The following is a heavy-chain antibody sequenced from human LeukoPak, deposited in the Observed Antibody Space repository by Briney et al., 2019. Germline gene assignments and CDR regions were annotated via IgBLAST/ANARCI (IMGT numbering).Heavy chain of an antibody. J-gene: IGHJ4*02. CDR1: GYTFTSYG. CDR2: FSAYNGNT. D-gene: IGHD1-26*01. Sequence: ASGKVCCKASGYTFTSYGISWVRQAPGQGLEWMGWFSAYNGNTNYAQKLQGRVTMTTDTSTSTAYMELRSLRPDDTAVYYCARWAGYSGSYEIDYWGQGTLVTVSS. V-gene: IGHV1-18*01. CDR3: ARWAGYSGSYEIDY.